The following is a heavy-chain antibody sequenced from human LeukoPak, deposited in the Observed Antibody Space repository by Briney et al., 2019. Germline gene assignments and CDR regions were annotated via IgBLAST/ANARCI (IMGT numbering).Heavy chain of an antibody. V-gene: IGHV3-23*01. CDR1: GFIFNNYA. J-gene: IGHJ4*02. CDR3: AKDQRFGDLDDY. Sequence: GGSLRLSCAASGFIFNNYAMSWVRQAPGKGLEWVSSISGTGVTAYYADSVKGRFAISRDNSKNTLYLQMSGLRAEDTALYYCAKDQRFGDLDDYRGQGTLVTVSS. CDR2: ISGTGVTA. D-gene: IGHD3-10*01.